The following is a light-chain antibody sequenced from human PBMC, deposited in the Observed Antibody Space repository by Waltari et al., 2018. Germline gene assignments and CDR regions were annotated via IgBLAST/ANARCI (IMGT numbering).Light chain of an antibody. Sequence: QSALTQPASVSGSPGQSITISCTGTSSDVGGYNYVSLYQQHPGKAPKLIIFDVSNRPSGFSSRFSGSKSGNTASLTISGLQAQDEADYYCSSYISSDTLELFGGGTSLTVL. V-gene: IGLV2-14*03. J-gene: IGLJ2*01. CDR1: SSDVGGYNY. CDR3: SSYISSDTLEL. CDR2: DVS.